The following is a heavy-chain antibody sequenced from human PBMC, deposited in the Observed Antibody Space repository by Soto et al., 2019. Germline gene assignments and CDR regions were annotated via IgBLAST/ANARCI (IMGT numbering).Heavy chain of an antibody. D-gene: IGHD2-8*02. Sequence: QITLKESGPTLVKPTQTLTLTCTFSGFSLSTSGVGVGWIRQPPGKALEWLALIYWDDDKRYSPSLKSRLTITKYTSKNQVVLTMTNMDPVDTATYYCAHYFYILVDDAFDIWGQGTMVTVSS. V-gene: IGHV2-5*02. CDR2: IYWDDDK. CDR3: AHYFYILVDDAFDI. CDR1: GFSLSTSGVG. J-gene: IGHJ3*02.